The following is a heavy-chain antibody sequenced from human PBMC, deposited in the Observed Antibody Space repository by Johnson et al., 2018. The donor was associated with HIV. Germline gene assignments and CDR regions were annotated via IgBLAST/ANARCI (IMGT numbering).Heavy chain of an antibody. Sequence: QMQLVESGGGVVQPGGSLRLSCAASGFTFSSYGMHWVRQAPGKGLEWVAVISYDGRNKYYEASVKGRFTISRDNSKNTLYLQMNSLRAEYTAVYYCARAGIVGDQRDAFDIWGQGTMVTVSS. D-gene: IGHD1-26*01. CDR2: ISYDGRNK. V-gene: IGHV3-30*19. CDR1: GFTFSSYG. J-gene: IGHJ3*02. CDR3: ARAGIVGDQRDAFDI.